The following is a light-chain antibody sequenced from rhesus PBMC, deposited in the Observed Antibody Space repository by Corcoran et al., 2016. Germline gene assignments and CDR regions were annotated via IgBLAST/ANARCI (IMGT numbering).Light chain of an antibody. CDR1: QSLLDSEDGNTF. CDR3: MQSLEFPLT. J-gene: IGKJ4*01. Sequence: EIVMTQTPLSLPVTPGEPASVSCRSSQSLLDSEDGNTFLDWYLQRPGQFLVLFLYEVSIRASGVPDSVMCSGSDTDVTLKISRVEAEDVWVYYCMQSLEFPLTFGGGTKVEIK. CDR2: EVS. V-gene: IGKV2-104*02.